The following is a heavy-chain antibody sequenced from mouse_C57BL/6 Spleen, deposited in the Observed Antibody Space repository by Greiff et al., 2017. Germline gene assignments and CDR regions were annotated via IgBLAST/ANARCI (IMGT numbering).Heavy chain of an antibody. Sequence: EVQLQQSGAELVRPGASVKLSCTASGFNIKDDYMHWVKQRPEQGLEWIGWIDPENGDTEYASKFQGKATITADTSSNTAYMQLSSLTSEDTAVYYCTTGDVEYFDVWGTGTTVTVSS. J-gene: IGHJ1*03. CDR2: IDPENGDT. V-gene: IGHV14-4*01. CDR3: TTGDVEYFDV. CDR1: GFNIKDDY. D-gene: IGHD3-3*01.